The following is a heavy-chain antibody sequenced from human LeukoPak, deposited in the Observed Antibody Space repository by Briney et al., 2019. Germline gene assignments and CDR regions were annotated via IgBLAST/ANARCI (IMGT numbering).Heavy chain of an antibody. V-gene: IGHV4-34*01. CDR1: GGSFSGYY. CDR2: INHSGST. J-gene: IGHJ6*03. D-gene: IGHD3-22*01. Sequence: PSETLSLTCAVYGGSFSGYYWSWIRQPPGKGLEWIGEINHSGSTNYNPSLKSRVTISVDTSKNQFSLKLSSVTAADTAVYYCARGRLTMIVAVPDRGYMDVWGKGTTVTVSS. CDR3: ARGRLTMIVAVPDRGYMDV.